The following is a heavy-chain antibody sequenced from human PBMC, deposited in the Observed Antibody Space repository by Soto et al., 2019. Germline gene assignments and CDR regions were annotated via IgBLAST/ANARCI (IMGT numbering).Heavy chain of an antibody. V-gene: IGHV3-23*01. CDR2: ISATGGCT. J-gene: IGHJ4*02. CDR1: GFRFSNYA. D-gene: IGHD3-16*01. Sequence: GGSLRPSCAASGFRFSNYAMSWVRQSPGEGLEWVSLISATGGCTYYADSVKGRFTISRDNSHNTLYLQVHSLTAEDTAVYYCAKDRRAGGNSAFYFDFWGQGAQVTVSS. CDR3: AKDRRAGGNSAFYFDF.